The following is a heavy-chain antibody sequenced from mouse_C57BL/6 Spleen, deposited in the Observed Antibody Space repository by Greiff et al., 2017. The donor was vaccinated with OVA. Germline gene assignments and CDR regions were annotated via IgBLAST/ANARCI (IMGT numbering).Heavy chain of an antibody. CDR2: INPNNGGT. CDR1: GYTFTDYY. D-gene: IGHD2-5*01. Sequence: EVQLQQSGPELVKPGASVKISCKASGYTFTDYYMNWVKQSHGKSLEWIGDINPNNGGTSYNQKFKGKATLTVDKSSSTAYMELRSLTSEDSAVYYCARGGIYYSNYERFAYWGKGTLVTVSA. CDR3: ARGGIYYSNYERFAY. J-gene: IGHJ3*01. V-gene: IGHV1-26*01.